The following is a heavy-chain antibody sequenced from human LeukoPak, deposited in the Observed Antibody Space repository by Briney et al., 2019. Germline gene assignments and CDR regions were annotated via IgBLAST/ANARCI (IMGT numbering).Heavy chain of an antibody. D-gene: IGHD2-15*01. J-gene: IGHJ4*02. CDR3: ARDQGEYCSGGSCFTFDY. CDR1: GGSISSGDYY. CDR2: IYYSGST. V-gene: IGHV4-30-4*01. Sequence: PSETLSLTCTVSGGSISSGDYYWSWIRQPPGKGLEWIGYIYYSGSTYYNPSLKSRVTISVDTSKNQFSLKLSSVTAADTAVYYCARDQGEYCSGGSCFTFDYWGQGTLVTVSS.